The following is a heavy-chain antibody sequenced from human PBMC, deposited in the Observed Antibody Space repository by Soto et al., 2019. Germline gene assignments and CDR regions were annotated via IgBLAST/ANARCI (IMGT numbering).Heavy chain of an antibody. CDR3: ARYTKGMGYFDY. CDR1: GGSISSGSYS. V-gene: IGHV4-30-2*01. CDR2: IYQSGST. D-gene: IGHD1-26*01. J-gene: IGHJ4*02. Sequence: QLQLQESGSGRVKPSQTLSLTCAVSGGSISSGSYSWSWIRQPPGKGLERIGFIYQSGSTYYNPALASRVTITVYRSENQFSLKLTSVTAADTALYYCARYTKGMGYFDYWGQGTLVTVSS.